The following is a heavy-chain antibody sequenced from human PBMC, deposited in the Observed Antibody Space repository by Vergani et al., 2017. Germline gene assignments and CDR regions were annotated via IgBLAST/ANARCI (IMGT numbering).Heavy chain of an antibody. D-gene: IGHD6-19*01. J-gene: IGHJ4*02. Sequence: EVQLLESGGGLVQPGGSLRLSCAASGFTFSSYAMSWVRQAPGKGLEWVSAISSSSSSIYYADSVKGRFTISRDNAKNSLYLQMNSLRAEDTAVYYCASPASSGWYYFDYWGQGTLVTVSS. CDR2: ISSSSSSI. V-gene: IGHV3-21*01. CDR1: GFTFSSYA. CDR3: ASPASSGWYYFDY.